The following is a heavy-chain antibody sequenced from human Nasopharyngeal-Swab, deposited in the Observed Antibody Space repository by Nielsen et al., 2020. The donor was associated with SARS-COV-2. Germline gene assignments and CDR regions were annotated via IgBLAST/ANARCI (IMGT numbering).Heavy chain of an antibody. CDR2: INSDGSST. CDR3: ARDPIVVVVAATGWFDP. D-gene: IGHD2-15*01. V-gene: IGHV3-74*01. J-gene: IGHJ5*02. CDR1: GFTFSSYS. Sequence: GESLKISCAASGFTFSSYSMNWVRQAPGKGLVWVSRINSDGSSTSYADSVKGRFTISRDNAKNTLYLQMNSLRAEDTAVYYCARDPIVVVVAATGWFDPWGQGTLVTVSS.